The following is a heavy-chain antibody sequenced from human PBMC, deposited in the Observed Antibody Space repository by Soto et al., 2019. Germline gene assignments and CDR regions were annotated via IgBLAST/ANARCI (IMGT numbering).Heavy chain of an antibody. J-gene: IGHJ4*02. CDR2: IIPILRTT. V-gene: IGHV1-69*11. CDR1: GNTLSSYA. CDR3: AGGYQPILPFDF. Sequence: QVQLVQSGAEVKKPGSSVKVSCKASGNTLSSYAFTWLRQAPGKGFELMGTIIPILRTTEYEQKFQGRVTITADESTTTVYMELSGLTSGDTGIYFCAGGYQPILPFDFWGQGTLVTVSS. D-gene: IGHD2-15*01.